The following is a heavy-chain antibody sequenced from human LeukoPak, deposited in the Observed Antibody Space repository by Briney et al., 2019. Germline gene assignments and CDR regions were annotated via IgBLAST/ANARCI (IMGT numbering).Heavy chain of an antibody. D-gene: IGHD6-19*01. J-gene: IGHJ4*02. CDR3: ARRVVAGQTYYFDF. Sequence: GGSLRLSCAASGFTSSNYAMNWVRQAPGKGLEWVSGISGSGGTTYYADSVKGRFTISRDNPKNTLYLQMNGLRAEDMAVYYCARRVVAGQTYYFDFWGQGTLVTVSS. CDR2: ISGSGGTT. V-gene: IGHV3-23*01. CDR1: GFTSSNYA.